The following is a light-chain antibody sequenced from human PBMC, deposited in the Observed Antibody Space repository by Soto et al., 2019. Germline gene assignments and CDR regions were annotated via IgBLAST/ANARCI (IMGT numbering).Light chain of an antibody. CDR1: SSNIGSNY. Sequence: QSVLTQPPSASGTPGQRVTISCSGSSSNIGSNYVYWYQQLPGTVPQLLIYRNSERPSGVPDRFSGSKSGTSASLAISGLRSEDEADDYCAAWYDSLSGVVFGGGTKLTVL. J-gene: IGLJ2*01. CDR3: AAWYDSLSGVV. CDR2: RNS. V-gene: IGLV1-47*01.